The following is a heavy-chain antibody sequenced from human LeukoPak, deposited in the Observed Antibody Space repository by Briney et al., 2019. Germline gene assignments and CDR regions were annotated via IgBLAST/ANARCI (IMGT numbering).Heavy chain of an antibody. Sequence: SETLSLTCTVSGGSISSGDYYWSWIRQPPGKGLEWIGYIYYSGSTYYNPSLKSRVTISVDTSKNQFSLKLSSVTAADTAVYYCARTMVPALVVPAAEGKVNNWFDPWGQGTLVTVSS. J-gene: IGHJ5*02. CDR3: ARTMVPALVVPAAEGKVNNWFDP. CDR1: GGSISSGDYY. CDR2: IYYSGST. V-gene: IGHV4-30-4*01. D-gene: IGHD2-2*01.